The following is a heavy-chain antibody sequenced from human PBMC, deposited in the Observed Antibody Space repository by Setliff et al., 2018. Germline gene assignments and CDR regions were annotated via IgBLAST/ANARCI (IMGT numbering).Heavy chain of an antibody. CDR3: ATPGRRFGESIDY. V-gene: IGHV4-39*01. CDR1: GGSISSSSYY. D-gene: IGHD3-10*01. CDR2: IHYNGNL. J-gene: IGHJ4*02. Sequence: SETLSLTCAVSGGSISSSSYYWGWIRQSPGEGLEWIANIHYNGNLYYNPSLKNRATISMDTSKIQFSLKLISVTAADTAVYYCATPGRRFGESIDYWGQGTLVTVSS.